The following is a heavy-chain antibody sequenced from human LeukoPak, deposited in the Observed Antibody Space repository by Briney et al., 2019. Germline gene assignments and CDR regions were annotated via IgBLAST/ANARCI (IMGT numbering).Heavy chain of an antibody. J-gene: IGHJ4*02. CDR1: GFTFSSYE. D-gene: IGHD3-10*02. V-gene: IGHV3-21*01. Sequence: PGGSLRLSCAASGFTFSSYEMNWVRQAPGKGLEWVSSISSSSSYIYYADSVKGRFTISRDNAKNSLYLQMNSLRAEDTAVYYCAREPTMSSPCFDYWGQGTLVTVSS. CDR3: AREPTMSSPCFDY. CDR2: ISSSSSYI.